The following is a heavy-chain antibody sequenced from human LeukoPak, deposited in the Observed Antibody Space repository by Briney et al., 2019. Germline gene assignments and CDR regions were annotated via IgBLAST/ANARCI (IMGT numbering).Heavy chain of an antibody. V-gene: IGHV1-2*06. CDR2: INPNSGGT. Sequence: ASVKVSCKASGYTFTGYYVHWVRQAPGQGLEWMGRINPNSGGTNYAQKFQGRVTMTRDTSISTAYMELSRLRSDDTAVYYCARTRAFYDSSGPGDYWGQGTLVTVSS. J-gene: IGHJ4*02. D-gene: IGHD3-22*01. CDR3: ARTRAFYDSSGPGDY. CDR1: GYTFTGYY.